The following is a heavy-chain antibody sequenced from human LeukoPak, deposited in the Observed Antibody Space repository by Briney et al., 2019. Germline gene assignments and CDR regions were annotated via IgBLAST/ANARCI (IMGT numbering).Heavy chain of an antibody. J-gene: IGHJ5*02. CDR1: GYTLTELS. CDR2: FDPEDGET. Sequence: ASVKVSCKVSGYTLTELSMHWVRQAPGKGLEWMGGFDPEDGETIYAQKFQGRVTMTEDTSTDTAYMELSSLRSDDTAVYYCATDPYYYGSGSYYNKSGWFDPWGQGTLVTVSS. D-gene: IGHD3-10*01. V-gene: IGHV1-24*01. CDR3: ATDPYYYGSGSYYNKSGWFDP.